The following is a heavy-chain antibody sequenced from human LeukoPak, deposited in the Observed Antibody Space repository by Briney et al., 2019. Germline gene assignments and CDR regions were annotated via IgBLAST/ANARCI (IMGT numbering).Heavy chain of an antibody. V-gene: IGHV4-59*11. Sequence: PSETLSLTCTVSGDSISSRYWSWLRQPPGQRLEWIGNVYHKGGTNYNPSLKSRVAISVDTSKNQMSLTLNSVTTADTAVYYCARGMLTLDSWGQGTLVTVSS. D-gene: IGHD2-8*01. CDR1: GDSISSRY. CDR3: ARGMLTLDS. J-gene: IGHJ4*02. CDR2: VYHKGGT.